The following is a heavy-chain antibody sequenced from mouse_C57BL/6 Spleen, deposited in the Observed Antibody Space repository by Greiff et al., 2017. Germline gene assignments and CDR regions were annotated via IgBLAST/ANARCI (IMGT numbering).Heavy chain of an antibody. V-gene: IGHV5-17*01. CDR2: ISSGSSTI. D-gene: IGHD1-1*01. Sequence: EVKLQESGGGLVKPGGSLKLSCAASGFTFSDYGMHWVRQAPEKGLEWVAYISSGSSTIYYADTVKGRFTISRDNAKNTLCLQMTSLRSEDTAMYYCAREGLYYGSTDYWGQGTTLTVSS. J-gene: IGHJ2*01. CDR1: GFTFSDYG. CDR3: AREGLYYGSTDY.